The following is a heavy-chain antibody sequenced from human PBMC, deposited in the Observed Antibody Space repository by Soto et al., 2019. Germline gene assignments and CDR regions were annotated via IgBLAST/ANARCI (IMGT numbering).Heavy chain of an antibody. CDR2: ISAYNGNT. Sequence: GASVKVSCKASGYTFTSYGISWVRQAPGQGLERMGWISAYNGNTNYAQKLQGRVTMTTDTSTSTAYMELRSLRSDDTAVYYCARDAYSSGWTFRRIWGQGTMVTVSS. J-gene: IGHJ3*02. V-gene: IGHV1-18*01. CDR3: ARDAYSSGWTFRRI. CDR1: GYTFTSYG. D-gene: IGHD6-19*01.